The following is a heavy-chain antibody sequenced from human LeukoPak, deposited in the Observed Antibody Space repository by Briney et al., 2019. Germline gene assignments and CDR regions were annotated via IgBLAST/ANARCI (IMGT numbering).Heavy chain of an antibody. CDR2: IIPILGIA. CDR1: GGTFSSYT. V-gene: IGHV1-69*02. J-gene: IGHJ6*03. D-gene: IGHD3-22*01. CDR3: ARALEAGDDSSGLYYYYYMDV. Sequence: ASVKVSCKASGGTFSSYTISWVRQAPGQGLEWMGRIIPILGIANYAQKFQGRVTITADKSTSTAYMELSSLRSEDTAVYYCARALEAGDDSSGLYYYYYMDVWGKGTTVTVSS.